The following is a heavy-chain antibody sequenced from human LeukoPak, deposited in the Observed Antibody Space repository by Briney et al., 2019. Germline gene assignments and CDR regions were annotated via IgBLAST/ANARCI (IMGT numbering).Heavy chain of an antibody. V-gene: IGHV3-7*01. J-gene: IGHJ5*02. Sequence: GGSLRLSCAASGFSISDYWMRWVRQAPGKGLKWVANIKQDGSEKNYVDSVKGRYTISRDNAKNSLYLPTNSLRDEDTAVYYCARDDCSSISCYHNWFDPWGQGTLVTVSS. CDR3: ARDDCSSISCYHNWFDP. D-gene: IGHD2-2*01. CDR1: GFSISDYW. CDR2: IKQDGSEK.